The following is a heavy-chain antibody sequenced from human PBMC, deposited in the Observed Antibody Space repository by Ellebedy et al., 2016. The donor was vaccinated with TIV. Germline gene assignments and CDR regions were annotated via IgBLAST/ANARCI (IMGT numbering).Heavy chain of an antibody. Sequence: PGGSLRLSCSASGFTFSNYAMHWVRQAPGKGLESVSAISSKGDATYYADSVKGRFTISRDNSKDTLYLQVSSLRAEDTAVYYCVKDLDGDYPPYYFGMDVWGQGTTVTVSS. D-gene: IGHD4-17*01. CDR2: ISSKGDAT. J-gene: IGHJ6*02. CDR1: GFTFSNYA. V-gene: IGHV3-64D*08. CDR3: VKDLDGDYPPYYFGMDV.